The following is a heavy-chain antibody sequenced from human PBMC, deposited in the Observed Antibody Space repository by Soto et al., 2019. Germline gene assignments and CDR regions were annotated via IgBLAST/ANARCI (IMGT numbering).Heavy chain of an antibody. V-gene: IGHV3-11*01. J-gene: IGHJ6*03. CDR3: ARSVSWGWYRGEDYYYYMDV. CDR1: GFTFSDYY. D-gene: IGHD6-19*01. CDR2: ISSSGSTI. Sequence: GGSLRLSCAASGFTFSDYYMSWIRQAPGKGLEWVSYISSSGSTIYYADSVKGRFTISRDNAKNSLYLQMNSLRAEDTAVYYCARSVSWGWYRGEDYYYYMDVWGKGTTVTVSS.